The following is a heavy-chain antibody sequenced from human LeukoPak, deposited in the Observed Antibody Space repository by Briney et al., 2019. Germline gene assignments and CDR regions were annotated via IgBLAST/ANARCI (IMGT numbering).Heavy chain of an antibody. CDR3: AKHSLKTGYSSGRIWDY. D-gene: IGHD6-19*01. J-gene: IGHJ4*02. V-gene: IGHV4-39*06. CDR2: IYYSGNT. Sequence: HPSETLSLTCTVSGGSISSSSYYWGWIRQPPGKGLEWIGSIYYSGNTYYNPSLKSRVTISVDRSKNQFPLKLSSVTAADTAVYYCAKHSLKTGYSSGRIWDYWGQGTLVTVSS. CDR1: GGSISSSSYY.